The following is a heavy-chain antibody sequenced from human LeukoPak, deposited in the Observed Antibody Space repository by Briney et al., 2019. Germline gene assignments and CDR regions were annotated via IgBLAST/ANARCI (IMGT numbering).Heavy chain of an antibody. CDR3: AKHVVVTRYIDF. CDR2: ISGGGRTT. Sequence: GGSLRLSCAASVFTFSNHAMSCVRQAPGKGLQWVAVISGGGRTTEYEDFVKGRFNISRDNSKNTLSLQMNSLTVEDTGIYFCAKHVVVTRYIDFWGQGTLVTVSS. CDR1: VFTFSNHA. J-gene: IGHJ4*02. D-gene: IGHD2-15*01. V-gene: IGHV3-23*01.